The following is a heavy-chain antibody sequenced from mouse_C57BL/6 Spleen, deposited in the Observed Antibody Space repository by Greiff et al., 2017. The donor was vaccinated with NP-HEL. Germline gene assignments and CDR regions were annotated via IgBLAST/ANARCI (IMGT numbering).Heavy chain of an antibody. CDR2: IYPGDGDT. V-gene: IGHV1-82*01. CDR1: GYAFSSSW. Sequence: VQLQQSGPELVKPGASVKISCKASGYAFSSSWMNWVKQRPGKGLEWIGRIYPGDGDTNYNGKFKGKATLTADKSSSTAYMQLSSLTSEDSAVYFCARWGDYDGFDYWGQGTTLTVSS. D-gene: IGHD2-4*01. J-gene: IGHJ2*01. CDR3: ARWGDYDGFDY.